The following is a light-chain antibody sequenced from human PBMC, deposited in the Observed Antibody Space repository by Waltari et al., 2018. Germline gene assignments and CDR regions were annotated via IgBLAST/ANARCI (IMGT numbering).Light chain of an antibody. CDR2: DFT. V-gene: IGLV2-11*01. J-gene: IGLJ2*01. CDR1: SSYVGRYDW. CDR3: CSYAGRYKLI. Sequence: QSVLTQPRSASGSPGQSVTISCTGTSSYVGRYDWFTWYQQYPGKAPKLILHDFTKRPSGVPDGFSGSKSGNTASLTISGLQADDEADYYCCSYAGRYKLIFGGGSTLTVL.